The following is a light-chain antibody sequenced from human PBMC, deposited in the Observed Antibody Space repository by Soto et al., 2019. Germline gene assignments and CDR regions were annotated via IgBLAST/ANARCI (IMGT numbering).Light chain of an antibody. Sequence: ETVLTQSPGTLSLSPGQRATLSCRASQTIRSNYLAWYRQTPGQAPRLLIYGASNRATGIADRLSDSGSGTDFTLIISRLEPEDFALYYCQQYGSSPWTFGQGTKGESK. J-gene: IGKJ1*01. CDR2: GAS. V-gene: IGKV3-20*01. CDR1: QTIRSNY. CDR3: QQYGSSPWT.